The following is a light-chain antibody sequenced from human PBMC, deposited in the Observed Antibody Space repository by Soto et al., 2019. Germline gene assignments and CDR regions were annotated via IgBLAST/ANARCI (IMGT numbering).Light chain of an antibody. CDR2: DAS. CDR1: QSISSY. J-gene: IGKJ4*01. Sequence: DIQMTQSPSSLSASVGDRVTITCRASQSISSYLNWYQQKPGKAPKVLIYDASSLESGVQSRFSGSGSGTDFTLTIRSLQPEDFATYYCKQSYSTPVTVGGGTKVDIK. CDR3: KQSYSTPVT. V-gene: IGKV1-39*01.